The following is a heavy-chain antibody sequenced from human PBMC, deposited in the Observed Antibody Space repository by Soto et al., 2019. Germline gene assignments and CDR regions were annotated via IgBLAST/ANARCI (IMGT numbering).Heavy chain of an antibody. CDR3: AKDRRADWESYYYYAMDV. D-gene: IGHD1-26*01. CDR2: IIPIYGTA. CDR1: GGTFSSFT. Sequence: QVQLVQSGAEVKKPGSSVKVSCKASGGTFSSFTISWVRQAPGQGLEWMGGIIPIYGTANYAQKFQGRVTITADASTRTAYMELSSLRSEDTVVYYWAKDRRADWESYYYYAMDVWGQGTTVTVSS. V-gene: IGHV1-69*01. J-gene: IGHJ6*02.